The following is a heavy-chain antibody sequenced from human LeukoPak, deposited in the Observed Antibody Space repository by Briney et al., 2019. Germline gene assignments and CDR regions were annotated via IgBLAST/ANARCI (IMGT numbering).Heavy chain of an antibody. CDR1: GFTFSTYW. J-gene: IGHJ4*02. Sequence: SGGSLRLSCAVSGFTFSTYWMYWVRQAPGKGLGWVANIKQDGSHKYYVDSVKGRFTISRDNAKNSLYLQMNSLRVEDTAVYYCVREEGYWGQGTLVTVSS. CDR2: IKQDGSHK. V-gene: IGHV3-7*01. CDR3: VREEGY.